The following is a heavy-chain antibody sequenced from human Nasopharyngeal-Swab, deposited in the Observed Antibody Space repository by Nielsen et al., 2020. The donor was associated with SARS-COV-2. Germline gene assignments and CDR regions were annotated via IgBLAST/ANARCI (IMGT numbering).Heavy chain of an antibody. Sequence: ASVKVSCKASGYIFTSSYMHWVRQAPGQGLEWMGIINPSGGSTSYAQKFQGRVTMTRDTSTSTVYMELSSLRSEDTAVYYCARDLAVLVVYAIYYYGMDVWGQGTTVTVSS. J-gene: IGHJ6*02. CDR2: INPSGGST. CDR3: ARDLAVLVVYAIYYYGMDV. D-gene: IGHD2-8*02. CDR1: GYIFTSSY. V-gene: IGHV1-46*01.